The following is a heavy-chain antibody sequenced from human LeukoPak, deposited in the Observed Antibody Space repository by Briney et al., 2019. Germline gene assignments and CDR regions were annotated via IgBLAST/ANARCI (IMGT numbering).Heavy chain of an antibody. CDR1: GFTFRNAW. J-gene: IGHJ4*02. Sequence: GGSLRLSCTACGFTFRNAWMSCVRQAPGKGLEWVGRIKSKTDGGTTDYAAPVKGRFTISRDDSKNTLYLQMNSLKTEDTAVYYCTTAGSSSLLLFAMGGFGFDYWGQGTLVTVSS. D-gene: IGHD6-6*01. V-gene: IGHV3-15*01. CDR3: TTAGSSSLLLFAMGGFGFDY. CDR2: IKSKTDGGTT.